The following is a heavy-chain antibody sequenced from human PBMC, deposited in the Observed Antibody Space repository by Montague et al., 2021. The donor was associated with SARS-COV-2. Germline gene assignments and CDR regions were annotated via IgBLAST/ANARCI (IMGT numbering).Heavy chain of an antibody. J-gene: IGHJ4*02. Sequence: SETLSLTCTVSGDSISSSRYFWSRLRHPPGQGLDWLGSITFSGSTYHTPYLRGRVTISADTSKNQLSLKLSAVTAADTAVHYCASPNSGRWYYFDYWGQGTLVTASS. CDR2: ITFSGST. CDR1: GDSISSSRYF. CDR3: ASPNSGRWYYFDY. D-gene: IGHD4-23*01. V-gene: IGHV4-39*01.